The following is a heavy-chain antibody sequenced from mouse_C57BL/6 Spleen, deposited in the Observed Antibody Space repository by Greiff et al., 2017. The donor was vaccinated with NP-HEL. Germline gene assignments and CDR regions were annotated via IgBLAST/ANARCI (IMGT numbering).Heavy chain of an antibody. D-gene: IGHD1-1*01. Sequence: QVQLKQPGAELVKPGASVKMSCKASGYTFTSYWITWVKQRPGQGLEWIGDIYPGSGSTNYNEKFKSKATLPVDTSSSTAYMQLSSLTSEDSAVYYCAREGYYYGSSYAMDYWGQGTSVTVSS. CDR2: IYPGSGST. CDR1: GYTFTSYW. CDR3: AREGYYYGSSYAMDY. J-gene: IGHJ4*01. V-gene: IGHV1-55*01.